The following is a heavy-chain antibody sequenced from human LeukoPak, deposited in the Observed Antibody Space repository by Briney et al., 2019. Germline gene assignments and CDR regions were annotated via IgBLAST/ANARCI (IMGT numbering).Heavy chain of an antibody. J-gene: IGHJ4*02. CDR3: AREAVLRYYYDSSGYGY. CDR2: IYYSGST. Sequence: PSETLSLTCTVSGGSISSSSYYWGWIRQPPGKGLEWIGSIYYSGSTYYNPSLKSRVTISVDTSKNQFSLKLSSVTAADTAVYYCAREAVLRYYYDSSGYGYWGQGTLVTVSS. V-gene: IGHV4-39*07. CDR1: GGSISSSSYY. D-gene: IGHD3-22*01.